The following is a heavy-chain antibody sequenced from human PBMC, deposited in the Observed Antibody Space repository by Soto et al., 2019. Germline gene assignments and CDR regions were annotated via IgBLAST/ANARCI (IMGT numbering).Heavy chain of an antibody. CDR3: TTDDPINKY. V-gene: IGHV3-15*01. J-gene: IGHJ4*02. Sequence: GGSLRLSCAVSGFTFSNDWMSWVRQAPGKGLEWVARIKNKADGGTTDYAAPVQGRFAISRDDSKNTLYLQMNSLKTEDAAVYYCTTDDPINKYWGQGTLVTVSS. CDR2: IKNKADGGTT. CDR1: GFTFSNDW.